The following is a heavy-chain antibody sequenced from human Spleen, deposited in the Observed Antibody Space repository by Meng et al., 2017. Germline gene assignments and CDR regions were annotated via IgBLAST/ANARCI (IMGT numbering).Heavy chain of an antibody. Sequence: SLKISCAASGFTFSFSYYNMHWVRQAPGKGLEWVSGISWSSGSRGYADSVKGRFTISRDNAKNSLYLQMNSLRLEDMALYYCTRQPMVRGVPDPFDIWGQGTMVTVSS. CDR2: ISWSSGSR. D-gene: IGHD3-10*01. CDR1: GFTFSFSYYN. CDR3: TRQPMVRGVPDPFDI. V-gene: IGHV3-9*03. J-gene: IGHJ3*02.